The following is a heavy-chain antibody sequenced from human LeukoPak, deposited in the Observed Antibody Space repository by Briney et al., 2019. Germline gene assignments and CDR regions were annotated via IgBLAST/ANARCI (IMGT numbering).Heavy chain of an antibody. CDR1: GFTFTDVY. D-gene: IGHD3-22*01. CDR3: ARATPPHYYDSSGYSDY. V-gene: IGHV3-11*05. CDR2: ISPNSADI. J-gene: IGHJ4*02. Sequence: GGSLRLSCAASGFTFTDVYMSWIRQSPGKGLEWLAYISPNSADISYADSVKGRFTISRDNAKNSLYLQMNSLRAEDTALYYCARATPPHYYDSSGYSDYWGQGTLVTVSS.